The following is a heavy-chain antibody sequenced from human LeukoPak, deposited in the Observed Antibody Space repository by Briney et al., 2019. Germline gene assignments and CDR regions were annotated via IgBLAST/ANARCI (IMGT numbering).Heavy chain of an antibody. CDR2: IYPGDSDT. CDR3: ARPTYYYDSSGLFPGAFDI. D-gene: IGHD3-22*01. V-gene: IGHV5-51*01. Sequence: GESLKISCKGSGYSFTSYWIGWVRQMPGKGLEWMGNIYPGDSDTRYSPSFQAQVTISADKSISTAYLQWSSLKASDTAMYYCARPTYYYDSSGLFPGAFDIWGQGTMVTVSS. J-gene: IGHJ3*02. CDR1: GYSFTSYW.